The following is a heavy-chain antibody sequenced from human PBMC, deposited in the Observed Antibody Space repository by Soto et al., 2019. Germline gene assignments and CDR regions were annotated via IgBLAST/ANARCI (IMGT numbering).Heavy chain of an antibody. J-gene: IGHJ3*01. D-gene: IGHD2-2*01. CDR3: ARGRRSLTPVVAAAMGGFDV. Sequence: SDPLSLTCAVYGGSFTGFYWNWVRQSPGKALEWIGEINHSGSTTYSPSLKSRVTLSVDTSKNQFSLNLSSVTAADKGVYYCARGRRSLTPVVAAAMGGFDVWGQGTLVTVSS. CDR1: GGSFTGFY. V-gene: IGHV4-34*01. CDR2: INHSGST.